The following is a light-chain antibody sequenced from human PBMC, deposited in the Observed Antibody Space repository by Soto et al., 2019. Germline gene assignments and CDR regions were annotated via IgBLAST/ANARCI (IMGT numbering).Light chain of an antibody. CDR2: YDD. Sequence: QSVLTQPPSVSEAPRQRVTISCSGSSSNIGNNAVDWYQHLPGKAPKLLIYYDDLLPSGVSDRFSGSKSGTSASLAISGLQSEDEADYYCAAWDDSLTVWVFGGGTKVTVL. J-gene: IGLJ3*02. V-gene: IGLV1-36*01. CDR1: SSNIGNNA. CDR3: AAWDDSLTVWV.